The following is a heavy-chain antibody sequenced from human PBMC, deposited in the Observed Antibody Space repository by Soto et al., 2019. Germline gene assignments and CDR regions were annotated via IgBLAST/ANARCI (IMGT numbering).Heavy chain of an antibody. CDR1: GFTFDDYA. CDR2: ISWNSGSI. Sequence: PGGSLRLSCAASGFTFDDYAMHWVRQAPGKGLEWVSGISWNSGSIGYADSVKGRFTISRDNAKNSLYLQMNSLRAEDTALYYCAKAGTAYYGSGSHSRYYYYYMDVSGKRTSDLVSS. V-gene: IGHV3-9*01. CDR3: AKAGTAYYGSGSHSRYYYYYMDV. D-gene: IGHD3-10*01. J-gene: IGHJ6*03.